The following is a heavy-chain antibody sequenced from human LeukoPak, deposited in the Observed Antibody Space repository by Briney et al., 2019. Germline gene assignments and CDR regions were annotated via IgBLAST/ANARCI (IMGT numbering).Heavy chain of an antibody. CDR2: IYYSGST. D-gene: IGHD3-22*01. J-gene: IGHJ4*02. V-gene: IGHV4-39*01. CDR1: GGSISSSGYY. Sequence: SETLSLTCTVSGGSISSSGYYWGWIRQPPGKGLEWIGSIYYSGSTYYNPTLKSRVTISVDTSKNQFSLKLSSVTAADTAVYYCARRPQTGYDSSGYHPGDFDYWGQGTLVTVSS. CDR3: ARRPQTGYDSSGYHPGDFDY.